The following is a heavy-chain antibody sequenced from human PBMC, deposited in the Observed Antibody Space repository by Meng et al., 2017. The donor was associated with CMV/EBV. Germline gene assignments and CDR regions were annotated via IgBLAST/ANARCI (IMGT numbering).Heavy chain of an antibody. CDR2: IYWNDDK. CDR3: AHSFNGSGGRFFDY. J-gene: IGHJ4*02. Sequence: FSGFSLSTSGVCVGWIRQPPGKALEWLALIYWNDDKRYSPSLKSRLTITKDTSKNQVVLTMTNMDPVDTATYYCAHSFNGSGGRFFDYWGQGTLVTVSS. D-gene: IGHD3-10*01. CDR1: GFSLSTSGVC. V-gene: IGHV2-5*01.